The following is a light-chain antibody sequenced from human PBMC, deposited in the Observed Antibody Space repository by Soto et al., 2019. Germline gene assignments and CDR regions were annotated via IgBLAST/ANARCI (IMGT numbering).Light chain of an antibody. CDR1: QSVSGNY. Sequence: EFVLTQSPGTLSLSPGERTTLSCWASQSVSGNYLAWYQHKPGQAPRLLIYGASSRATGIPARFSGSGSGTDFTLTISRREPEDFAAYYCQQYGSSTITFGQGTRLEIK. J-gene: IGKJ5*01. CDR3: QQYGSSTIT. V-gene: IGKV3-20*01. CDR2: GAS.